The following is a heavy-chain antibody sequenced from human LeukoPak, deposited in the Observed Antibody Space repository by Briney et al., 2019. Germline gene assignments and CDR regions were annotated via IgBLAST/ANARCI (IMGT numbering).Heavy chain of an antibody. CDR3: AREAHGDIVVVPAAMNYYYYYMDV. J-gene: IGHJ6*03. CDR1: GYTFTGYY. D-gene: IGHD2-2*01. CDR2: INPNSGGT. Sequence: ASVKVSCKASGYTFTGYYMHWVRQAPGQGLEWMGWINPNSGGTNYAQKFQGRVTMTRDTSISTAYMELSRLRSDDTAVYYCAREAHGDIVVVPAAMNYYYYYMDVWGKGTTVTVSS. V-gene: IGHV1-2*02.